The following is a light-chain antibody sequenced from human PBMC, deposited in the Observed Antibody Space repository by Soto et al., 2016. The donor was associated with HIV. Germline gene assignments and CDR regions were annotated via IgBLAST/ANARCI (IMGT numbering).Light chain of an antibody. CDR1: KLVDKY. J-gene: IGLJ1*01. CDR2: QDN. CDR3: QAWDSSTGV. V-gene: IGLV3-1*01. Sequence: SYELTQPPSVSVSPGQTASITCSGDKLVDKYACWYQQKPGQSPVLVIYQDNKRPSGIPERFSGSNSGNTATLTISGTQAMDEADYYCQAWDSSTGVFGTGTKVTVL.